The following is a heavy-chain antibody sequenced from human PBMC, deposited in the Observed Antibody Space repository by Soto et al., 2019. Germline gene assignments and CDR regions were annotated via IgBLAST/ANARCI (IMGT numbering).Heavy chain of an antibody. J-gene: IGHJ4*02. D-gene: IGHD6-6*01. CDR1: GFTFSSYV. V-gene: IGHV3-30-3*01. CDR3: ARVLNNFAGMYSSSYFDY. Sequence: QVQLVESGGGVVQPGRSLRLSCAASGFTFSSYVMHWVRQAPGKGLEWVAVISYDGSNKYYADSVKGRFTISRDNSKNHLYLQMDNLRAEDTALYDCARVLNNFAGMYSSSYFDYWGQGTLVTVSS. CDR2: ISYDGSNK.